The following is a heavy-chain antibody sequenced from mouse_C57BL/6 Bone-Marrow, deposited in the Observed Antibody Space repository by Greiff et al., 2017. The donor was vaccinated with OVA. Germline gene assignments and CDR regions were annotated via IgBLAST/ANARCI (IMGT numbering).Heavy chain of an antibody. Sequence: QVQLKQPGAELVKPGASVKLSCKASGYTFTSYWMHWVKQRPGQGLEWIGMIHPNSGSTNYNEKFKSKATLTVDKSSSTAYMQLSSLTSEDSAVYYCARWRRSNYASYYAMDYWGQGTSVTVSS. J-gene: IGHJ4*01. CDR1: GYTFTSYW. V-gene: IGHV1-64*01. CDR3: ARWRRSNYASYYAMDY. D-gene: IGHD2-5*01. CDR2: IHPNSGST.